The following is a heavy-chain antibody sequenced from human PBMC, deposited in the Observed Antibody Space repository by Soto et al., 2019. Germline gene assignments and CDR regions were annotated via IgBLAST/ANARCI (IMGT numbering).Heavy chain of an antibody. CDR1: GYTFTSYG. V-gene: IGHV1-18*01. J-gene: IGHJ6*02. CDR3: AREDSSGYYYYYYGMDV. D-gene: IGHD3-22*01. CDR2: ISAYNGNT. Sequence: ASVKVSCKASGYTFTSYGISWVRQAPGQGLEWMGRISAYNGNTNYAQKIQGRVTMTTDTSTSTAYMELRSLRSEDTAVYYCAREDSSGYYYYYYGMDVWGQGTTVTVS.